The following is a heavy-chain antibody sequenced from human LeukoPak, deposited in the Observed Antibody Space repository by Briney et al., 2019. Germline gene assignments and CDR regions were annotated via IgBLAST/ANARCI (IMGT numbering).Heavy chain of an antibody. CDR3: STLTSRGLSDS. CDR1: GFTFTNAW. Sequence: PGGSLRLSCAASGFTFTNAWMNWVRQAPGKGLEWVGRIKSKADGETIDYAAPVRGRFTFSRDDSKNMLYLQMNSLKSEDTAVYYCSTLTSRGLSDSWGQGTLVTVSS. J-gene: IGHJ4*02. CDR2: IKSKADGETI. D-gene: IGHD1-20*01. V-gene: IGHV3-15*07.